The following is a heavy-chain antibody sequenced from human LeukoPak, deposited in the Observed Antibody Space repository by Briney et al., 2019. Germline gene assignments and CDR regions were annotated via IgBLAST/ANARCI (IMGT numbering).Heavy chain of an antibody. CDR2: ISYDGSNK. Sequence: PGRSLRLSCAASGFTFSSYGVHWVRQAPGKGLEWVAVISYDGSNKYYADSVKGRFTISRDNSKNTLYLQMNSLRAEDTAVYYCAKGPLTVTFYFDYWGHGTLVTVSS. CDR3: AKGPLTVTFYFDY. D-gene: IGHD4-17*01. CDR1: GFTFSSYG. J-gene: IGHJ4*01. V-gene: IGHV3-30*18.